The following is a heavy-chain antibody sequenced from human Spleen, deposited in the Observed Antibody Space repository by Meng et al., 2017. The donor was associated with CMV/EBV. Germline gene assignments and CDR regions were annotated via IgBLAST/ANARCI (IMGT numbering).Heavy chain of an antibody. J-gene: IGHJ4*02. Sequence: SGGSVSSGTYYWSWIRQPPGKGLEWIGYIYYSGSTNYNPSLKSRVTILVDTSKNQFSLKLSSVTAADTAVYYCARDDYGGNSVALDYWGQGTLVTVSS. V-gene: IGHV4-61*01. CDR3: ARDDYGGNSVALDY. D-gene: IGHD4-23*01. CDR2: IYYSGST. CDR1: GGSVSSGTYY.